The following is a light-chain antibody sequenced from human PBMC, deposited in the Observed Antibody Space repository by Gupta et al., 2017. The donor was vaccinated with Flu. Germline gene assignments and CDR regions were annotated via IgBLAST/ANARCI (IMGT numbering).Light chain of an antibody. Sequence: QSVLTQPPSVSVAPVQRVTISCTGRMSNIGGGSDVHWYQHVPASPTKTLIFCDTYRPSGVNDRCSCYQSGYYASPATKVLQTEEDADDYCQYSDSIMKGYVFGIGTKVTAL. CDR2: CDT. J-gene: IGLJ1*01. V-gene: IGLV1-40*01. CDR1: MSNIGGGSD. CDR3: QYSDSIMKGYV.